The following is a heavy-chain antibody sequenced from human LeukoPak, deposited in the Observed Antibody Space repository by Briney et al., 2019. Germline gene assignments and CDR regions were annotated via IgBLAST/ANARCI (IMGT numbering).Heavy chain of an antibody. Sequence: SDTLSLTCALYGGSFSGYYWSWIRHPPGKGREWIGEINHSGGTNYNPSLKSRVTISVDTSNNQFSLKLSSVTAADTAVYYCARVGGSSSWYRGSHWFDPWGQGTLVTVSS. CDR1: GGSFSGYY. V-gene: IGHV4-34*01. CDR3: ARVGGSSSWYRGSHWFDP. J-gene: IGHJ5*02. D-gene: IGHD6-13*01. CDR2: INHSGGT.